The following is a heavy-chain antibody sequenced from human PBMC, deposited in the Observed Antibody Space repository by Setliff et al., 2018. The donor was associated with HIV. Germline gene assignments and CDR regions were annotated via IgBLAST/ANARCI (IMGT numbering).Heavy chain of an antibody. CDR3: ARSPANTGYWVTPLWYMDV. CDR1: GFTFSSYD. CDR2: ISGSGGST. V-gene: IGHV3-23*01. J-gene: IGHJ6*03. Sequence: GSLRLSCAASGFTFSSYDMSWVRQAPGKGLEWVSGISGSGGSTYYADSVKGRFTISRDNSKNTLYLQMNSLRPEDTAVYYCARSPANTGYWVTPLWYMDVWGKGTTVTVSS. D-gene: IGHD3-9*01.